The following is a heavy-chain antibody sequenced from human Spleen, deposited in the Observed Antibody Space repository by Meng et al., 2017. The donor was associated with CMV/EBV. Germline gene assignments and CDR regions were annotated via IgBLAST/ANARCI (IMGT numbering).Heavy chain of an antibody. Sequence: GESLKISCAASGFTFSDYYMRWIRQAPGKGLEWISYISASGNTIYYADSVKGRFTISRDNAKNSLYLQMNSLRAEDTAVYYCARDEIQEDGYGMDVWGQGTTVTVSS. J-gene: IGHJ6*02. CDR3: ARDEIQEDGYGMDV. D-gene: IGHD2-15*01. CDR1: GFTFSDYY. CDR2: ISASGNTI. V-gene: IGHV3-11*04.